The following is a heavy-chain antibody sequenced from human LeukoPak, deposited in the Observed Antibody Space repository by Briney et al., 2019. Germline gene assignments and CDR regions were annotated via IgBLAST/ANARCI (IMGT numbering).Heavy chain of an antibody. Sequence: GASVKVSCKASGYTFTDYYMHWVQQAPGKGLEWMGRVDPEDGETIYAEKFQGRVTITADTSTDTAYMELSSLRSEDTAVYYCATVGYCSSTSCYTAGDYWGQGTLVTVSS. J-gene: IGHJ4*02. V-gene: IGHV1-69-2*01. CDR3: ATVGYCSSTSCYTAGDY. D-gene: IGHD2-2*02. CDR1: GYTFTDYY. CDR2: VDPEDGET.